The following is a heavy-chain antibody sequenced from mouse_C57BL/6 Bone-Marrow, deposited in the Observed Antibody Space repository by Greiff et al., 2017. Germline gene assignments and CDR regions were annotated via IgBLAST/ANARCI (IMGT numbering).Heavy chain of an antibody. D-gene: IGHD1-1*01. CDR3: ARGRGCGSRYPYDY. J-gene: IGHJ2*01. Sequence: EVQLVESGGGLVKPGGSLKLSCAASGFTFSGYAMSWVRQTPEKRLEWVATISDGGSYTYSPDNVKGRFPISRDNAKNNLYLQKRHLKSENTAMYDGARGRGCGSRYPYDYWGQGTTLTVSS. V-gene: IGHV5-4*01. CDR1: GFTFSGYA. CDR2: ISDGGSYT.